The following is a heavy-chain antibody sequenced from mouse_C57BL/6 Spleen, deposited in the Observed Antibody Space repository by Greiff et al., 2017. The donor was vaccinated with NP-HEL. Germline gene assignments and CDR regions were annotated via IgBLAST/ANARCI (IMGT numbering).Heavy chain of an antibody. CDR2: INPYNGGT. Sequence: EVQLQQSGPVLVKPGASVKMSCKASGYTFTDYYMNWVKQSHGKSLEWIGVINPYNGGTSYNQKFKGKATLTVDKSSSTAYMELNSLTSEDSAVYYCARRGGDGYYAMDYWGQGTSVTVSS. V-gene: IGHV1-19*01. CDR3: ARRGGDGYYAMDY. CDR1: GYTFTDYY. J-gene: IGHJ4*01. D-gene: IGHD3-3*01.